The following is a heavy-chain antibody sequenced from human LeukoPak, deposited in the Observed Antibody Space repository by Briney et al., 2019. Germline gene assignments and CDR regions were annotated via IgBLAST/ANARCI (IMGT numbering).Heavy chain of an antibody. CDR1: GFTFSSYA. J-gene: IGHJ4*02. CDR2: ISGSGGST. Sequence: PGGSLRLSCAASGFTFSSYAMGWVRQAPGKGLEWVSSISGSGGSTFYADSVKGRFTISRDNSRNTLYLHMNSLRAEDTAVYYCAKFSAISGSLGRPPNPFDYWGQGTLVTVSS. V-gene: IGHV3-23*01. CDR3: AKFSAISGSLGRPPNPFDY. D-gene: IGHD1-26*01.